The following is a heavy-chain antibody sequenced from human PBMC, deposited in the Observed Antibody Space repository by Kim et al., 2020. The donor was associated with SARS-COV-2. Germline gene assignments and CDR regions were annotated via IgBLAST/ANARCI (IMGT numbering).Heavy chain of an antibody. Sequence: SETLSLTCTVSGAPISSYYWVWVRQPPGKGLEWMATFFRSGSTSSNPSLKSRVTISPDTSNHQFSLQLSSVTAADTAVYYCASWDYSDNAGLVHWGQGTLVTVSS. D-gene: IGHD4-4*01. CDR2: FFRSGST. CDR3: ASWDYSDNAGLVH. CDR1: GAPISSYY. V-gene: IGHV4-59*13. J-gene: IGHJ4*02.